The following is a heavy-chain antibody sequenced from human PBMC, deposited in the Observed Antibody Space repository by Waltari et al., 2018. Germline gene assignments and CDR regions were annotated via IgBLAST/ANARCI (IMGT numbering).Heavy chain of an antibody. CDR2: SHRSGRT. J-gene: IGHJ4*02. V-gene: IGHV4-4*02. D-gene: IGHD2-15*01. CDR1: SW. CDR3: ARDRGRGLYLDS. Sequence: SWWSWGRQPPEKGLEWIGQSHRSGRTNYNPSLESRVSISLDTANKQLSLKVTSTTAADTAVYYCARDRGRGLYLDSWGQGILVTVSP.